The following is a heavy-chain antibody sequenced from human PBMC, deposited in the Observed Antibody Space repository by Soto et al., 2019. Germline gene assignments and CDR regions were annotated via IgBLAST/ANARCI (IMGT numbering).Heavy chain of an antibody. CDR1: GGTFSSYT. Sequence: QVQLVQSGAEVKKPGSSVKVSCKASGGTFSSYTISWVRQAPGQGLEWMGRIIPILGIANYAQKFQGRVTITADKSTSTAYLELSSLISEDTAVYYCARVGRDYSGFFDYWGQGTLVTVSS. CDR3: ARVGRDYSGFFDY. CDR2: IIPILGIA. D-gene: IGHD4-4*01. J-gene: IGHJ4*02. V-gene: IGHV1-69*02.